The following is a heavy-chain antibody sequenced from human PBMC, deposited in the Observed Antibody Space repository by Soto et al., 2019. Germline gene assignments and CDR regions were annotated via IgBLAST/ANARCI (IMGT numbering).Heavy chain of an antibody. D-gene: IGHD4-4*01. CDR1: GFAFDDYA. Sequence: GGSLRLSCAASGFAFDDYAMHWVRQVPGKGLEWVSGISWDSGSRGYADSVKGRFTVSRDNAKNSLYLQMNSLRAEDTALYYCAKDMNYSEYEGYGMDVWGQGTTVTVSS. V-gene: IGHV3-9*01. CDR3: AKDMNYSEYEGYGMDV. CDR2: ISWDSGSR. J-gene: IGHJ6*02.